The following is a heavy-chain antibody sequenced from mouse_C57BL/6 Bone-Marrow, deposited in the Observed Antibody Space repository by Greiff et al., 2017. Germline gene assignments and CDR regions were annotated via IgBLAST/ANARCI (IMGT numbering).Heavy chain of an antibody. CDR3: ARKGGYYVSLAY. D-gene: IGHD2-3*01. CDR2: INPNNGGT. J-gene: IGHJ3*01. CDR1: GYTFTDYN. V-gene: IGHV1-18*01. Sequence: EVQLQQSGPELVKPGASVKIPCKASGYTFTDYNMDWVKQSHGKSLEWIGDINPNNGGTIYNQKFKGKATLTVDKSSSTAYMELRSLTSEDTAVYYCARKGGYYVSLAYWGQGTLVTVSA.